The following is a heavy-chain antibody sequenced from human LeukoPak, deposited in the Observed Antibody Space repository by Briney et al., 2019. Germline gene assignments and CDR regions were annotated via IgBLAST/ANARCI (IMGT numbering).Heavy chain of an antibody. CDR2: ISAYNGNT. CDR1: GYTFTSYG. J-gene: IGHJ4*02. V-gene: IGHV1-18*01. CDR3: ARSATKCSSGRYGVDY. Sequence: ASVKVSCKASGYTFTSYGISWVRQAPGQGLEWMGWISAYNGNTNYAQKLQGRVTTTTDTSTSTAYMELRSLRSDDTAVYYCARSATKCSSGRYGVDYWGQGTLVTVSS. D-gene: IGHD6-19*01.